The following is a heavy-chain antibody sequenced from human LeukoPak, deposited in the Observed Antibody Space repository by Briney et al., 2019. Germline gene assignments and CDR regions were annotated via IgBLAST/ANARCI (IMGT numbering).Heavy chain of an antibody. J-gene: IGHJ4*02. CDR2: FGPKEGER. CDR1: GDTLTELS. CDR3: EISGVYQLHKYYFDY. D-gene: IGHD2-2*01. Sequence: ASVKVSCKVSGDTLTELSMHWVRQAPGKGLEWMGGFGPKEGERVYAQNFQGRFTMTEDTSSGTAYMELNSLRSEDTAVYYCEISGVYQLHKYYFDYWGQGTLVTVSS. V-gene: IGHV1-24*01.